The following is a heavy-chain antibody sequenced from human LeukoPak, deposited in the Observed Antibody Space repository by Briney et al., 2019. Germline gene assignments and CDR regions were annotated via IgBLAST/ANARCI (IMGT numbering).Heavy chain of an antibody. CDR1: GFTFSDYY. J-gene: IGHJ4*02. CDR3: ARDGDATFDY. V-gene: IGHV3-11*04. D-gene: IGHD4-17*01. Sequence: GGSLRLSCAASGFTFSDYYMSWIRRAPGKWLGWVSYISSIGSTIYYADSVKGRFTISRDNAKNSLYLQMNSLRAEDTAVYYCARDGDATFDYWGQGTLVTVSS. CDR2: ISSIGSTI.